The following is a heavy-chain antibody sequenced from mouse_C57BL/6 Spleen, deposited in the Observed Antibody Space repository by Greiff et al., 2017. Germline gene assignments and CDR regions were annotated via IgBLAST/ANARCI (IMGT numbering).Heavy chain of an antibody. Sequence: QVQLQPSGAELVKPGASVKLSCKASGYTFTESTLHWVKQRSGQGLQWIGWFYPGSGSIKYNETFKDKATLTADKSCSTVYRELSRLTSEDSAVYCCARHEDYLNYVDDWGQGTTLTVSS. V-gene: IGHV1-62-2*01. J-gene: IGHJ2*01. CDR3: ARHEDYLNYVDD. CDR1: GYTFTEST. CDR2: FYPGSGSI.